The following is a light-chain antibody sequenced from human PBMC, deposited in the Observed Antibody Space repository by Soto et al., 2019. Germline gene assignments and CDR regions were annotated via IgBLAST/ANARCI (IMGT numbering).Light chain of an antibody. Sequence: QSALTQPASVSGSPGRSTTISCSGTSSDIGSHNLVSWYQHRPDKAPKLLIYEVADRPSGVSDRFSGSKSGNTASLTISGLRAEDEADYYCSSYTSITTYVFGTGTKVTVL. V-gene: IGLV2-14*02. J-gene: IGLJ1*01. CDR1: SSDIGSHNL. CDR3: SSYTSITTYV. CDR2: EVA.